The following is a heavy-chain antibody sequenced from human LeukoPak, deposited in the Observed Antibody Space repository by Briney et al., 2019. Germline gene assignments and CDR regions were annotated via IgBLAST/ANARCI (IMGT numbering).Heavy chain of an antibody. CDR3: ARFGTAATQVWTGY. D-gene: IGHD1/OR15-1a*01. Sequence: GASVKVSCKASGGTFSSYAISWVRQAPGQGLEWMGRIIPILGIANYAQKFQGRVTITADKSTSTAYMELSSLRSEDTAVYYCARFGTAATQVWTGYWGQGTLVTVSS. CDR1: GGTFSSYA. V-gene: IGHV1-69*04. CDR2: IIPILGIA. J-gene: IGHJ4*02.